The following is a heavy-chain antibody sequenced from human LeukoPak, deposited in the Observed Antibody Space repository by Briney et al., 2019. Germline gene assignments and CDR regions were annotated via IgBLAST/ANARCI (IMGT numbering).Heavy chain of an antibody. V-gene: IGHV3-9*03. Sequence: PGGSLRLSCAASGFTFSSNWMSWVRQAPGKGLEWVSGISWNSGSIGYADSVKGRFTISRDNAKNSLYLQMNSLRAEDMALYYCAKGDSSGWYGIGGRGYYFDYWGQGTLVTVSS. CDR3: AKGDSSGWYGIGGRGYYFDY. D-gene: IGHD6-19*01. CDR1: GFTFSSNW. J-gene: IGHJ4*02. CDR2: ISWNSGSI.